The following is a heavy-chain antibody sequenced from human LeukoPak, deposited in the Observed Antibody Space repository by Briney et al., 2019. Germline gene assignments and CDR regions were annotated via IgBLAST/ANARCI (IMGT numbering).Heavy chain of an antibody. CDR1: GGSISSSSYY. J-gene: IGHJ4*02. V-gene: IGHV4-61*02. CDR3: AREGYDYGDYYFDY. D-gene: IGHD4-17*01. Sequence: SETLSLTCTVSGGSISSSSYYWSWIRQPAGKGLEWIGRIYISGSTTYNPSLKSRVTISLDTSKNQFSLKLSSVTAADTAVYYCAREGYDYGDYYFDYWGQGTLVTVSS. CDR2: IYISGST.